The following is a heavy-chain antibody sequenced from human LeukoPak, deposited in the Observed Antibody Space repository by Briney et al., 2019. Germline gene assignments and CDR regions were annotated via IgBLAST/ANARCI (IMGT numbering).Heavy chain of an antibody. CDR1: GGSISSSYYY. CDR2: IYYSGST. J-gene: IGHJ4*02. V-gene: IGHV4-39*01. CDR3: ARHEDRNWYFDH. D-gene: IGHD1-1*01. Sequence: PSETLSLTCTVSGGSISSSYYYWVWIRQPPGKGLEWIGTIYYSGSTYYNPSLKSRVTISVDTSANQFSLKLSSVTAPDTAVYYCARHEDRNWYFDHWGQGTLVTVSS.